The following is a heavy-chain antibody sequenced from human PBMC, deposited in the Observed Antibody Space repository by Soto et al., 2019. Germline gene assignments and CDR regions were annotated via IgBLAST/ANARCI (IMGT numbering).Heavy chain of an antibody. CDR1: GFTFSSYS. J-gene: IGHJ6*04. CDR3: ARGRGGDCVDV. CDR2: LSSISATQ. Sequence: GGSLRLSCAASGFTFSSYSMNWVRQAPGKGLEWVSYLSSISATQYYADSVKVRFTFSRDNAKSSLYLQMNSLRAEDMAVYYCARGRGGDCVDVWGKGTTVTSPQ. V-gene: IGHV3-48*01. D-gene: IGHD2-21*01.